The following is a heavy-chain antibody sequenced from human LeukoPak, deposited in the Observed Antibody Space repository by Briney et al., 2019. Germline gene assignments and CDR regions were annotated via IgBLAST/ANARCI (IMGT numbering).Heavy chain of an antibody. CDR1: GFTFSSYG. D-gene: IGHD6-13*01. CDR2: IWYDGSDK. J-gene: IGHJ4*02. V-gene: IGHV3-33*06. Sequence: PGGSLRLSCAASGFTFSSYGMHWVRQAPGKGLEWVAVIWYDGSDKYYADSVKGRFTISRDNSKNTLYLQMNSLRAEDTAVYYCTKGLSGWFSGYWGQGNLVTVSS. CDR3: TKGLSGWFSGY.